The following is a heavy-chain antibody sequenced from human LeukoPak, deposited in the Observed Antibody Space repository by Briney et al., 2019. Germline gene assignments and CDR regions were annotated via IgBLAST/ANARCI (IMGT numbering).Heavy chain of an antibody. CDR1: GFTFSSYG. Sequence: PGGSLRLSCAASGFTFSSYGMSWVRQAPGKGLEWVSAISGSGGSTYYADSVKGRFAISRDNSKNTLYLQMNSLRAEDTAVYYCAKKDRYCSSTSCHHRLYYFDYWGQGTLVTVSS. CDR2: ISGSGGST. J-gene: IGHJ4*02. CDR3: AKKDRYCSSTSCHHRLYYFDY. V-gene: IGHV3-23*01. D-gene: IGHD2-2*01.